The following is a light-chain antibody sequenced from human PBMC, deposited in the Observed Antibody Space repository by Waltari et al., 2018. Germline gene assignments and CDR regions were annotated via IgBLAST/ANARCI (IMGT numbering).Light chain of an antibody. Sequence: QSALTQPASVSGSPGQSITIPCSGTDSDVGAYDFVSWYQQHPGKAPHLIIYEVSNRPSGITTRFSASKSSNPAALTSTGLQAEDEADYYCSSYTTSSAPGVFGTGTRVTVL. CDR1: DSDVGAYDF. V-gene: IGLV2-14*01. CDR2: EVS. CDR3: SSYTTSSAPGV. J-gene: IGLJ1*01.